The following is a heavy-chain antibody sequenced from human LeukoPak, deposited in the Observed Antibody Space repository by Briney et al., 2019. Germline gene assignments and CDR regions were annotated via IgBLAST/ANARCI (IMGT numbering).Heavy chain of an antibody. V-gene: IGHV1-18*01. J-gene: IGHJ4*02. Sequence: GASVKVSCKASGYTFTSYGISWVRQAPGQGLEWMGWISAYNGNTNYAQKLQGRVTMTTDTSTSTAYMELRSLRSDDTAVYYCARDDWLGYCSVGSCLVDYWGQGTLVTVSS. D-gene: IGHD2-15*01. CDR1: GYTFTSYG. CDR2: ISAYNGNT. CDR3: ARDDWLGYCSVGSCLVDY.